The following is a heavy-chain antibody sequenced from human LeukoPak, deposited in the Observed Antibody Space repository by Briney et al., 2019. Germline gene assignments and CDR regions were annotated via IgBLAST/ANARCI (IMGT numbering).Heavy chain of an antibody. J-gene: IGHJ4*02. CDR3: ATDDFWSGYYAHY. Sequence: SETLSLTCTVSGGSISSSSYSWGWIRQRPGKGLEWIGSIYYSGSTYYNPSLKSRVTISVDTSKNQFSLKLSSVTAADTAVYYCATDDFWSGYYAHYWGQGTLVTVSS. V-gene: IGHV4-39*01. D-gene: IGHD3-3*01. CDR2: IYYSGST. CDR1: GGSISSSSYS.